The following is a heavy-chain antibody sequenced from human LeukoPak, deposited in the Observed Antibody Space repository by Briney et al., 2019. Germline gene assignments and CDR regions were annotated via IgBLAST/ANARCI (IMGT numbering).Heavy chain of an antibody. CDR3: ARVKDFWSGPDY. CDR2: IYYGGST. D-gene: IGHD3-3*01. Sequence: PSETLSLTCTVSGGSISSYYWSWIRQPPGKGLEWIGYIYYGGSTNYNPSLKSRVTISVDTSKNQFSLKLSSVTAADTAVYYCARVKDFWSGPDYWGQGTLVTVSS. V-gene: IGHV4-59*01. CDR1: GGSISSYY. J-gene: IGHJ4*02.